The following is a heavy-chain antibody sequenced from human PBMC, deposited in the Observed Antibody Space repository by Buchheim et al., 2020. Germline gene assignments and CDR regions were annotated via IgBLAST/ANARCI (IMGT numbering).Heavy chain of an antibody. Sequence: QVQLVESGGGVVQPGRSLRLSCAASGFTFSSYAMHWVRQAPGKGLEWVAVISYDGSNKYYADSVKGRFTISRDNSKKKLYLQMNSLRAEDTAVYYCARERSEGTIDYWGQGTL. CDR3: ARERSEGTIDY. J-gene: IGHJ4*02. V-gene: IGHV3-30-3*01. CDR2: ISYDGSNK. D-gene: IGHD1-14*01. CDR1: GFTFSSYA.